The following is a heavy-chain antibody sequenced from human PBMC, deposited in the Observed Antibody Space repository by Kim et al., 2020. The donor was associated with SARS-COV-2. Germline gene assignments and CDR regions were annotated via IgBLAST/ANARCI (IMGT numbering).Heavy chain of an antibody. J-gene: IGHJ6*02. Sequence: TSYADSVKGRFTISRDNAKNTLYLQMNSLRAEDTAVYYCARESPVYGMDVWGQGTTVTVSS. CDR3: ARESPVYGMDV. V-gene: IGHV3-74*01. CDR2: T.